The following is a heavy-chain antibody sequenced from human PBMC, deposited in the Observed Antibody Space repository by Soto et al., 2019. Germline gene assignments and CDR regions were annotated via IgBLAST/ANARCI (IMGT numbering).Heavy chain of an antibody. V-gene: IGHV1-3*01. J-gene: IGHJ4*02. D-gene: IGHD6-13*01. CDR2: INAGNGNT. CDR3: ARRGSAAGTFDY. Sequence: QVPLVQSGAEVKKPGASVKVSCKASGYTFTSYAMHWVRQAPGQRLEWMGWINAGNGNTKYSQKFQGRVTITRDTSASTAYMELSSLRSEDTAVYYCARRGSAAGTFDYWGQGTLVTVSS. CDR1: GYTFTSYA.